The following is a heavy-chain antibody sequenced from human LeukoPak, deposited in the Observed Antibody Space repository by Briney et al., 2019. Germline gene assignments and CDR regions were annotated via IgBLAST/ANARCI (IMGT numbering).Heavy chain of an antibody. J-gene: IGHJ4*02. CDR1: GGSISSGSYY. CDR2: IYTSGST. D-gene: IGHD3-16*02. V-gene: IGHV4-61*02. CDR3: ATQYYDYVWGSYRHLDY. Sequence: SETLSLTCTVSGGSISSGSYYWSWIRQPAGKGLEGIGRIYTSGSTNYNPSLKSRVTISVDTSKNQFSLKLSSVTAADTAVYYCATQYYDYVWGSYRHLDYWGQGTLVTVSS.